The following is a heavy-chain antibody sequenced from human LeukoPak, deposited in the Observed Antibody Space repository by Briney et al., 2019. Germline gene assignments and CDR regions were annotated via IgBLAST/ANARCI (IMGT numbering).Heavy chain of an antibody. CDR1: GFTFSSYS. CDR3: ARGGGLDV. Sequence: GGSLRLSCAASGFTFSSYSMNWVRQAPGKGLEWVSSISSSSSYIYYTDSVKGRFTISRDNAKNSLYLQMSNLRAEDTAVYFCARGGGLDVWGQGATVTVSS. D-gene: IGHD3-16*01. CDR2: ISSSSSYI. V-gene: IGHV3-21*04. J-gene: IGHJ6*02.